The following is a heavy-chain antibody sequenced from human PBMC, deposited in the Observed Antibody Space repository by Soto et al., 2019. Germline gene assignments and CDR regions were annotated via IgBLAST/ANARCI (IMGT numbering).Heavy chain of an antibody. CDR1: GGSIRSSSYY. J-gene: IGHJ4*02. V-gene: IGHV4-39*01. Sequence: LSLTCTVSGGSIRSSSYYWGWIRQPPGQRVGRICNVYYSEYTYHNPTLNSRVTMSVETSKNQFALKLGSVTAADTAAYYCGRDSGDYNFDYWGQGTPVTVSS. CDR2: VYYSEYT. CDR3: GRDSGDYNFDY. D-gene: IGHD3-3*01.